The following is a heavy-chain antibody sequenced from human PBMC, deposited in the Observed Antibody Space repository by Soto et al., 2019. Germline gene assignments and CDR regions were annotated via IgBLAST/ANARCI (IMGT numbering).Heavy chain of an antibody. V-gene: IGHV4-39*01. J-gene: IGHJ6*03. Sequence: PSETLSLTCTVSGGSIRESGLYWGWIRQSPGKGLEWIGSIFFSGRTHYNPSPKSRVSISIDASKNQFSLNVISVTAADTGVYYCVRSLMDVWGKGTTVTVSS. CDR2: IFFSGRT. CDR3: VRSLMDV. CDR1: GGSIRESGLY.